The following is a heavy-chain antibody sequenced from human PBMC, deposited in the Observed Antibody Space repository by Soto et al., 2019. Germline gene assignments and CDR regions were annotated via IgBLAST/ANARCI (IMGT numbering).Heavy chain of an antibody. CDR3: ARGGAVAHRRGWFDP. CDR2: ISSSSSTI. V-gene: IGHV3-48*02. J-gene: IGHJ5*02. CDR1: GFTFSSYS. Sequence: GGSLRLSCAASGFTFSSYSMNWVRQAPGKGLEWVSYISSSSSTIYYADSVKGRFTISRDNAKNSLYLQMNSLRDEDTAVYYCARGGAVAHRRGWFDPWGQGTLVTVSS. D-gene: IGHD6-19*01.